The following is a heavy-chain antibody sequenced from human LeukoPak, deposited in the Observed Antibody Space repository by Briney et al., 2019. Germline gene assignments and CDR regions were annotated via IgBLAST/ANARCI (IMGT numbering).Heavy chain of an antibody. Sequence: PSETLSLTRTFSDDSISSYYWSWIRQPPGKGLEWIGYMFYSWRTSGSTNYNPSLTSRVTISVDMSKNQFSLKLSSVTAADTAVYYCARTVISGYFDHWGQGILVTVSS. V-gene: IGHV4-59*01. CDR3: ARTVISGYFDH. D-gene: IGHD2/OR15-2a*01. CDR2: MFYSWRTSGST. CDR1: DDSISSYY. J-gene: IGHJ4*02.